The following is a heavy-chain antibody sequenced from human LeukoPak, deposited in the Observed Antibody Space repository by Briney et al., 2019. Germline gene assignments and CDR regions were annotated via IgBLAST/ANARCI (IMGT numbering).Heavy chain of an antibody. CDR1: GFTFSSYA. CDR3: ARDGRGYYDSSGYYDY. D-gene: IGHD3-22*01. V-gene: IGHV3-23*01. Sequence: GGSLRLSCAASGFTFSSYAMSWVRQAPGKGLEWVSAISGSGGSTYYADSVKGRFTISRDNAKNSLYLQMNSLRAEDTAVYYCARDGRGYYDSSGYYDYWGQGTLVTVSS. CDR2: ISGSGGST. J-gene: IGHJ4*02.